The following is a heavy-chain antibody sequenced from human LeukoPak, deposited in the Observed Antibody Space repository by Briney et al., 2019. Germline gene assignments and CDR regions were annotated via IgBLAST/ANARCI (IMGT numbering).Heavy chain of an antibody. Sequence: SGKVSCKASGGTFSSYAISWVRQAPGHGLEWMGGIIPIFGTANYAQKFQGRVTITADESTSTAYMELSSLRSEDTAVYYCARDRPKCRGYYCYNWFDPWGQGTLVTVSS. CDR3: ARDRPKCRGYYCYNWFDP. D-gene: IGHD3-16*02. CDR2: IIPIFGTA. V-gene: IGHV1-69*13. J-gene: IGHJ5*02. CDR1: GGTFSSYA.